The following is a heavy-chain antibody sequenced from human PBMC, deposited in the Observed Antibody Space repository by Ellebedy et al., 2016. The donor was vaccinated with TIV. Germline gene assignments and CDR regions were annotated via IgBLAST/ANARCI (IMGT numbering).Heavy chain of an antibody. CDR2: ISRDGEST. Sequence: PGGSLRLSCSATGFPFTTYAMHWVRQAPGKGLEYVAGISRDGESTSYAEFVQGRFTISRDDSKNVLYLQMTSLGADHTAVYYCVKGVRARLLSFSDSWGQGILVTVSS. CDR3: VKGVRARLLSFSDS. D-gene: IGHD2-21*02. J-gene: IGHJ4*02. V-gene: IGHV3-64D*06. CDR1: GFPFTTYA.